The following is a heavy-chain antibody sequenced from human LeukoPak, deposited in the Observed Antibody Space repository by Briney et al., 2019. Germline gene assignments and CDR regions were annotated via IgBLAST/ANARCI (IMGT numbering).Heavy chain of an antibody. CDR2: ISADIGNT. CDR1: GYTFVDYG. CDR3: ASGYGSGSYSDY. D-gene: IGHD3-10*01. J-gene: IGHJ4*02. V-gene: IGHV1-18*01. Sequence: ASVKVSCKASGYTFVDYGISWVRQAPGQGLEWMGWISADIGNTNYAQKFQGRVTMTRDRSTSTGYMELTSLTSDDTAVYYCASGYGSGSYSDYWGQGTLVTVSS.